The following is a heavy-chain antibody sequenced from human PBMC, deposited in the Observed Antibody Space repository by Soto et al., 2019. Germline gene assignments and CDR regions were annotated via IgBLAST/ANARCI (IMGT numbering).Heavy chain of an antibody. CDR2: MNPNSGNT. CDR1: GYTFTSYD. Sequence: QVQLVQSGAEVKKPGASVKVSCKASGYTFTSYDISWVRQATGEGLVWMGWMNPNSGNTGYAQKFQGRVTMTRNTSISTAYMELSSRETDDTPVYYCAREVVSRGMDVWGQGTTVTVSS. J-gene: IGHJ6*02. CDR3: AREVVSRGMDV. V-gene: IGHV1-8*01. D-gene: IGHD3-22*01.